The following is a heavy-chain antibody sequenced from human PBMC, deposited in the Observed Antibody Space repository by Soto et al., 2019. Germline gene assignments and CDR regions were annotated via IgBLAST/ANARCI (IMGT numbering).Heavy chain of an antibody. D-gene: IGHD6-6*01. CDR1: GYTFTSYA. J-gene: IGHJ4*02. CDR3: ARRKAQLVQGGWAWYFDY. V-gene: IGHV1-3*01. Sequence: ASVKVSCKASGYTFTSYAMHWVRQAPGQRLEWMGWINVGNGNTKYSQKFQGRVTITRDTSASTAYMELSSLRSEDTAVYYCARRKAQLVQGGWAWYFDYWGQGALVTVSS. CDR2: INVGNGNT.